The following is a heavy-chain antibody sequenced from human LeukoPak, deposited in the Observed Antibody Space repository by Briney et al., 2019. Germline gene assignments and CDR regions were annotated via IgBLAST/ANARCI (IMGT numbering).Heavy chain of an antibody. Sequence: GGSLRLSCAASGFTFSSYAMSWVRQAPGKGQEWVSAISGSGGSTYYADSVKGRFTISRDNSKNTLYLQMNSLRAEDTAVYYCANDWRAAAATYNWFDPWGQGTLVTVSS. CDR3: ANDWRAAAATYNWFDP. D-gene: IGHD6-13*01. J-gene: IGHJ5*02. CDR2: ISGSGGST. CDR1: GFTFSSYA. V-gene: IGHV3-23*01.